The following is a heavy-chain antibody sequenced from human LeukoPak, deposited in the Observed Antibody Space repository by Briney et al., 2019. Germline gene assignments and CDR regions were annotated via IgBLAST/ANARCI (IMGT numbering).Heavy chain of an antibody. D-gene: IGHD5-18*01. CDR3: ARDSYSYGYGGFDY. CDR1: GCSISSGDGY. Sequence: SETLSLTCTVSGCSISSGDGYWRWIRQAPGKGLEWIGYIYSTGNTYYNPSLQSRFIISVDTSKTQFSLELNSVTAADTAVYYCARDSYSYGYGGFDYCGQGILVTVPS. J-gene: IGHJ4*02. CDR2: IYSTGNT. V-gene: IGHV4-30-4*01.